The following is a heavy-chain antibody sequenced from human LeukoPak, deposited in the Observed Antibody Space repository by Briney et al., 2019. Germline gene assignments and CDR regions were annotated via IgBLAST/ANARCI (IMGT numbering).Heavy chain of an antibody. V-gene: IGHV3-20*04. CDR1: GFTFDDYG. CDR2: INWNGGST. CDR3: AKVTLTYYDYVWGSYRSDAFDI. D-gene: IGHD3-16*02. J-gene: IGHJ3*02. Sequence: PGGSLRLSCAASGFTFDDYGMSWVRQAPGKGLEWVSGINWNGGSTGYADSVKGRFTISRDNAKNSLYLQMNSLRAEDTAVYYCAKVTLTYYDYVWGSYRSDAFDIWGQGTMVTVSS.